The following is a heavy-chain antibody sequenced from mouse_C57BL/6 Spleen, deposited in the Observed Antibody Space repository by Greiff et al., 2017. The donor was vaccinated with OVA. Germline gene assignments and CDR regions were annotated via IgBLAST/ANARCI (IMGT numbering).Heavy chain of an antibody. CDR2: IDPSDGYT. D-gene: IGHD2-1*01. CDR3: ARRYGNYDWYFDV. Sequence: VQLQQPGAELVKPGASVKLSCKASGYTFTSYWMQWVKQRPGQGLEWIGEIDPSDGYTNYNQKFKGKATLTVDTSSSTAYMQLSSLTSEDSAVYYCARRYGNYDWYFDVWGTGTTVTVSS. CDR1: GYTFTSYW. V-gene: IGHV1-50*01. J-gene: IGHJ1*03.